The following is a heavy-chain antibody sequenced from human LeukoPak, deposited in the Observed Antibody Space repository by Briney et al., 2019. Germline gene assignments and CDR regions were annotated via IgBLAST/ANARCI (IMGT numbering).Heavy chain of an antibody. CDR3: ARERERKYYYDSSGHIFDY. J-gene: IGHJ4*02. CDR1: GGSISSYY. CDR2: IYNSGST. Sequence: PSETLSLTCTVSGGSISSYYWSWIRQPPGKGLEWIGYIYNSGSTNYNPSLKSRVTISVDTSKNQFSLKLSSVTAADTAVYYCARERERKYYYDSSGHIFDYWGQGPGVTVSS. V-gene: IGHV4-59*01. D-gene: IGHD3-22*01.